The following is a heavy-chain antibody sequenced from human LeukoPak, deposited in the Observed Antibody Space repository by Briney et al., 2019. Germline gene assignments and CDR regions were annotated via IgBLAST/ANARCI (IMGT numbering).Heavy chain of an antibody. CDR1: GGSLSTHH. V-gene: IGHV4-59*11. CDR2: ISDSGST. CDR3: ARGYDSSAYYPFNY. D-gene: IGHD3-22*01. Sequence: SETLSLTCVVSGGSLSTHHWSWIRQSPGRGLEWIGYISDSGSTNYNPSLKSRVTISVDTSKNQFSLMLSSVTATDTAVYYCARGYDSSAYYPFNYWGQGTLVTVSS. J-gene: IGHJ4*02.